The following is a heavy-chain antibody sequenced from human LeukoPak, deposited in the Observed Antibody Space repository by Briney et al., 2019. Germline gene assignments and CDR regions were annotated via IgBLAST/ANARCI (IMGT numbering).Heavy chain of an antibody. V-gene: IGHV3-23*01. D-gene: IGHD6-19*01. Sequence: PGGSLRLSCAASGFTFSSYGMHWVRQAPGKGLEWVSAISGSGGSTYYADSVKGRFTISRDNSKNTLYLQMNSLRAEDTAVYYCAKGMYSSGWYGLYWGQGTLVTVSS. CDR2: ISGSGGST. J-gene: IGHJ4*02. CDR1: GFTFSSYG. CDR3: AKGMYSSGWYGLY.